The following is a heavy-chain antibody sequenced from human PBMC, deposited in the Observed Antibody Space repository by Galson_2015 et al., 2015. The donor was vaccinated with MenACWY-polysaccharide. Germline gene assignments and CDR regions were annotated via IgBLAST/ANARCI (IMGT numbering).Heavy chain of an antibody. CDR3: ARGRGQLPLQFDY. Sequence: SEPLSLTCPVSVASISTSYWNWIRQPPGQGLEWVGYIYYTGSTNYNPSFNRRVTISLDTSQNQYSLKLKSVTAADTAVYYCARGRGQLPLQFDYWGQGVLVTVSS. J-gene: IGHJ4*02. CDR1: VASISTSY. D-gene: IGHD1-1*01. V-gene: IGHV4-59*01. CDR2: IYYTGST.